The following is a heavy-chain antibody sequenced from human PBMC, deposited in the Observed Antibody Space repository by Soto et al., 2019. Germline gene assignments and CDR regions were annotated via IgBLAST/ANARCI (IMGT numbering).Heavy chain of an antibody. V-gene: IGHV1-18*01. CDR3: ADPVPAPTHYDYYDMDV. J-gene: IGHJ6*02. CDR1: GYTFTAYD. D-gene: IGHD2-2*01. CDR2: IRAYNGDT. Sequence: ASVKVSCKTSGYTFTAYDIYWVRQAPGQGLEWMGWIRAYNGDTNYAQKFQTRVTMTTDKSTDTAYMDLRSLTSDDTAVYYCADPVPAPTHYDYYDMDVWGQGTTVTVSS.